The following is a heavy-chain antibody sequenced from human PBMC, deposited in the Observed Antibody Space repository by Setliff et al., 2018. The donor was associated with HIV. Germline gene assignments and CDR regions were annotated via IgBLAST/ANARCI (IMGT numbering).Heavy chain of an antibody. CDR2: IYHSGST. V-gene: IGHV4-38-2*01. CDR1: GYSISSGYY. CDR3: ARGIGGIGYYPDY. Sequence: SETLSLTCAVSGYSISSGYYWGWIRQPPGKGLEWIGSIYHSGSTYYNPSLKSRVTISVDTSKNQFSLKLSSVTAADTAVYYCARGIGGIGYYPDYWGQGTLVTVSS. J-gene: IGHJ4*02. D-gene: IGHD3-22*01.